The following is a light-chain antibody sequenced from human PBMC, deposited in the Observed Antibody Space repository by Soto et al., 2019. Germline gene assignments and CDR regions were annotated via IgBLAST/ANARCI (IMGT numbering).Light chain of an antibody. CDR3: KQNYSTPLA. V-gene: IGKV1-39*01. J-gene: IGKJ4*01. CDR2: AAF. Sequence: DIQMTQSPFSLSASVGYRVTINRGQSQSINRDLNWYQQKPGKAPNLLIYAAFTLESGVPSRFSGSGSGTDFTLTISSLQIEDFATYYCKQNYSTPLAFGGGTKVDIK. CDR1: QSINRD.